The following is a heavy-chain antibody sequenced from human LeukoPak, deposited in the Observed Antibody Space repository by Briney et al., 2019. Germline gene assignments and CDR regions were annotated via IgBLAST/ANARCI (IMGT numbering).Heavy chain of an antibody. Sequence: PGGSLRLSCAASGFTFSSYSMNWVRQAPGKGLEWVSSISSSSSYIYYADSVKGPFTISRYNAKNSLYLQMNSLRAEDTAVYYCARAGYSSNVGFDYWGQGTLVTVSS. CDR1: GFTFSSYS. CDR2: ISSSSSYI. V-gene: IGHV3-21*01. J-gene: IGHJ4*02. D-gene: IGHD6-13*01. CDR3: ARAGYSSNVGFDY.